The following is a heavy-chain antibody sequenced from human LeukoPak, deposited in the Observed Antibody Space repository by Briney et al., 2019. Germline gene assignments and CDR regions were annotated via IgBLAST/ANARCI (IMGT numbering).Heavy chain of an antibody. D-gene: IGHD4-17*01. CDR1: GFTFSSYG. J-gene: IGHJ4*02. Sequence: PGRSLRLSCAASGFTFSSYGMHWVRQAPGKGLEWVAVISYDGSNEYYADSVKGRFTISRDNSKNTLYLQMNSLRAEDTAVYYCAKDGLSTGYYFDYWGQGTLVTVSS. CDR3: AKDGLSTGYYFDY. V-gene: IGHV3-30*18. CDR2: ISYDGSNE.